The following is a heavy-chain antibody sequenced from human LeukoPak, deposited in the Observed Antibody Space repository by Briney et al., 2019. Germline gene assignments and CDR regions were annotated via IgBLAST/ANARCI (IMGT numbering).Heavy chain of an antibody. Sequence: SETLSLTCTVSGGSISSYYWSWIRRPAGKGLQWIGRINASGSTNHNPSLKSRVTMSVDTSKNQFSLKLSSVTAADTAVYYCARDIVVVPATIWFDPWGQGTPVTVSS. CDR2: INASGST. D-gene: IGHD2-2*01. CDR3: ARDIVVVPATIWFDP. V-gene: IGHV4-4*07. J-gene: IGHJ5*02. CDR1: GGSISSYY.